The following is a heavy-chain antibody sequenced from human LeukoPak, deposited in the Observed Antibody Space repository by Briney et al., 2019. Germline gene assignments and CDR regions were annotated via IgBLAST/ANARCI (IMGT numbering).Heavy chain of an antibody. Sequence: GGSLRLSCAISGFTSTTAWMTWVRQAPGKGLEWVADIRQDGSDIYYVDSVKGRFIISRDNAKKSVSLHMNNLRVEDTAVYYCVVYKYILSWSAFDFWGRGTMVTVSS. CDR2: IRQDGSDI. CDR1: GFTSTTAW. CDR3: VVYKYILSWSAFDF. V-gene: IGHV3-7*01. D-gene: IGHD6-13*01. J-gene: IGHJ3*01.